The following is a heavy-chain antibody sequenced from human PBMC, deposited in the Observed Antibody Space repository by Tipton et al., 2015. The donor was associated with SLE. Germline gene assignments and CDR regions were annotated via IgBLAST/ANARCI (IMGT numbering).Heavy chain of an antibody. CDR1: GGSISSYY. CDR3: ARDNYHYLYYYMDV. V-gene: IGHV4-59*12. CDR2: IYYSGST. J-gene: IGHJ6*03. D-gene: IGHD4-11*01. Sequence: TLSLTCTVSGGSISSYYWSWIRQPPGKGLEWIGYIYYSGSTNYNPSLKSRAITVVDTSNNQISLTMNSVTAADTAMYYCARDNYHYLYYYMDVWGKGTTVTVSS.